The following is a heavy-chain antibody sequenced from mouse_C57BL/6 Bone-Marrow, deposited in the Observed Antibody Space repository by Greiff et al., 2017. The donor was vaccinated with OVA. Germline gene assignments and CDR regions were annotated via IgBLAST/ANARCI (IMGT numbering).Heavy chain of an antibody. V-gene: IGHV2-3*01. J-gene: IGHJ4*01. CDR3: AKGLRSLTTIGMDY. Sequence: VNLVESGPGLVAPSQRLSITCTVSGFSLTSYGVSWVRQPPGKGLEWLGVIWGDGSTKYHSALISRLSISKDNSKSQVFLKLNSLQTDDTATYYCAKGLRSLTTIGMDYWGQGTSVTVSS. CDR2: IWGDGST. D-gene: IGHD1-1*01. CDR1: GFSLTSYG.